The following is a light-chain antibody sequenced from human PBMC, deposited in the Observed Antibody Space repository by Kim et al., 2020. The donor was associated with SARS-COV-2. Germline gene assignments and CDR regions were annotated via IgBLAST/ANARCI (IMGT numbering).Light chain of an antibody. CDR2: QDS. Sequence: VSSGQTASITCSGGKLGDKYACWYQQKPGRSPLLVISQDSKRPSGIPERFSGSNSGNTATLTISGTQAMDEADYYCQAWDSSTYVVFGGGTQLTVL. V-gene: IGLV3-1*01. CDR3: QAWDSSTYVV. J-gene: IGLJ2*01. CDR1: KLGDKY.